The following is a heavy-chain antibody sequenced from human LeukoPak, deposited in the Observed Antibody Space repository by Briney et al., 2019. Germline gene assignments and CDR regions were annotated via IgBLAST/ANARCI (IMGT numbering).Heavy chain of an antibody. V-gene: IGHV3-33*01. CDR1: GFSFSSYG. J-gene: IGHJ5*02. Sequence: GGSLRLSCAASGFSFSSYGMHWVRQAPGKGLEWVAVIWYDGSKKYCADSVKGRFVISRDNSRNTLYLQMNSLRVEDTAVYYCARDPRNVGLAPWGQGTLVTVSS. D-gene: IGHD2-15*01. CDR2: IWYDGSKK. CDR3: ARDPRNVGLAP.